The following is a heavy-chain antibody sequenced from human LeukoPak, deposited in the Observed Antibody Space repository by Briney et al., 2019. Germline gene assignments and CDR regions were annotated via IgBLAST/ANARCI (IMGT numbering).Heavy chain of an antibody. J-gene: IGHJ4*02. V-gene: IGHV3-7*01. CDR2: IKQDGSEK. Sequence: PGGYLRLSCAASGFTFSSNWMSWVRQAPGKGLKWVANIKQDGSEKYYVDCVKGRFTISRDNAKSSLYLQMNSLRAEDTAVYYCAREGIAAAGIDYWGQGTLVTVSS. D-gene: IGHD6-13*01. CDR3: AREGIAAAGIDY. CDR1: GFTFSSNW.